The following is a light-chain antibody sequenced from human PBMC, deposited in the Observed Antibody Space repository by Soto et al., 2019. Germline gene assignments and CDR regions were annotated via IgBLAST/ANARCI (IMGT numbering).Light chain of an antibody. CDR2: EVS. J-gene: IGLJ1*01. CDR1: SSDVGGYNS. CDR3: SSYTTSSTLLYV. Sequence: QSALTQPASASGSPGQSITISYTGTSSDVGGYNSVSWYQQHPGKAPKLMIYEVSNRPSGVSNRFSGSKSGNTASLTISGLQAEDEADYYCSSYTTSSTLLYVFGTGTKLTVL. V-gene: IGLV2-14*01.